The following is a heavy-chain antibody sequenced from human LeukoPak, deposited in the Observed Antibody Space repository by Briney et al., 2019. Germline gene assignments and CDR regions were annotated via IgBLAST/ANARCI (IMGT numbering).Heavy chain of an antibody. Sequence: GGSLRLSCAASGFTFSSYAMSWVHQAPGKGLEWVSAISGSGGSTYYADSVKGRFTISRDNSKNTLYLQMNSLRAEDTAVYYCATSARSSPYYFDYWGQGTLVTVSS. CDR3: ATSARSSPYYFDY. D-gene: IGHD4-17*01. J-gene: IGHJ4*02. V-gene: IGHV3-23*01. CDR2: ISGSGGST. CDR1: GFTFSSYA.